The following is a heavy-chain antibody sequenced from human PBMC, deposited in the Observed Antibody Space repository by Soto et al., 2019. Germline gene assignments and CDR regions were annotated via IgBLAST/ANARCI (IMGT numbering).Heavy chain of an antibody. V-gene: IGHV1-8*01. J-gene: IGHJ5*02. CDR1: GYTFTSYD. Sequence: ASVKVSCKASGYTFTSYDINWVRQATGQGLEWMGWMNPNSGNTGYAQKFQGRVTMTRNTSISTAYMELSSLRSEDTAVYYCARAIWFGELLVNWFDPWGQGTLVTVSS. D-gene: IGHD3-10*01. CDR2: MNPNSGNT. CDR3: ARAIWFGELLVNWFDP.